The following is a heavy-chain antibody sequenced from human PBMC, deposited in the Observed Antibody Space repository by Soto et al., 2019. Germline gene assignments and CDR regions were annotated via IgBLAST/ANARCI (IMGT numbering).Heavy chain of an antibody. Sequence: ASVKVSCKAPGYTFTSYAMHWVRQAPGQRLEWMGWINAGNGNTKYSQKFQGRVTITRNTLYLQMNSLRAEDTAVYFCARCDGSATYCFFFAYWGQGTPVTSPQ. CDR1: GYTFTSYA. CDR2: INAGNGNT. D-gene: IGHD3-10*01. J-gene: IGHJ4*02. V-gene: IGHV1-3*01. CDR3: ARCDGSATYCFFFAY.